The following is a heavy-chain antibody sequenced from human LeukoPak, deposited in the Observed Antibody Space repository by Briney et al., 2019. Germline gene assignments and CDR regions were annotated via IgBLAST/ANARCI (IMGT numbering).Heavy chain of an antibody. V-gene: IGHV3-48*03. CDR3: VRGLSGGSGCWFDP. J-gene: IGHJ5*02. D-gene: IGHD3-10*01. Sequence: GGSLRLSCAASGFTFSSYEMNWVRQAPGKGLEWVSYISSSGSTIYYADSVKGRFTISRDNAKNTLYLQMNSLRAEDTAVYYCVRGLSGGSGCWFDPWGQGTLVTVSS. CDR2: ISSSGSTI. CDR1: GFTFSSYE.